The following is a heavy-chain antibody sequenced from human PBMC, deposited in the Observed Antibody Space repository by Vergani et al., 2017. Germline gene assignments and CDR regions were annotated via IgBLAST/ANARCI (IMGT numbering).Heavy chain of an antibody. D-gene: IGHD3-10*01. Sequence: EVQLVESGGGLVKPGGSLRLSCAASGFTFSNAWMSWVRQAPGKGLEWVGRIKSKTDGGTTDYAAPVKGRFTISRDDSKNTLYLQMNSLKTEDTAVYCCTTVRLWFGELLPFDYWGQGTLVTVSS. CDR2: IKSKTDGGTT. CDR1: GFTFSNAW. CDR3: TTVRLWFGELLPFDY. J-gene: IGHJ4*02. V-gene: IGHV3-15*01.